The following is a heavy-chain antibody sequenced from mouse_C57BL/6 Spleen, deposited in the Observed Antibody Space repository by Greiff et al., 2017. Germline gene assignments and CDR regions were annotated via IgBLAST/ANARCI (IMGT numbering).Heavy chain of an antibody. D-gene: IGHD3-2*02. CDR2: IWSDGST. CDR1: GFSLTSYG. J-gene: IGHJ4*01. CDR3: ARHRGQLRLRGEAMDY. V-gene: IGHV2-6-1*01. Sequence: VQLQESGPGLVAPSPSLSITCTVSGFSLTSYGVHWVRQPPGKGLEWLVVIWSDGSTTYNSALKSRLSISKDNSKSQVFLKMNSLQTDDTAMYYCARHRGQLRLRGEAMDYWGQGTSVTVSS.